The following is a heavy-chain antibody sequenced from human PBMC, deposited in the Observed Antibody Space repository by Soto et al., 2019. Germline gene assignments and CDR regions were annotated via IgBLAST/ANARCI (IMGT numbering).Heavy chain of an antibody. V-gene: IGHV3-23*01. J-gene: IGHJ4*02. Sequence: EVQLLESGGGLVLPGRSLRLSCAASGFTFGNYAMSWVRQRTGEGLEWVSAISDSGSKTFYTDSFRGRFTISRDNSKNTVFLQMNNLIVEDTAVYYCAKGRWGYCAGGSCYPEFWGQGTLVKVSS. CDR2: ISDSGSKT. CDR1: GFTFGNYA. D-gene: IGHD2-15*01. CDR3: AKGRWGYCAGGSCYPEF.